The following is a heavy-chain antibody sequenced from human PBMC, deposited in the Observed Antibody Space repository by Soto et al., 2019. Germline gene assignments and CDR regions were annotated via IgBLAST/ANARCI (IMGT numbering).Heavy chain of an antibody. CDR3: ASFPPLRYFATGAFDI. CDR2: IYYSGST. Sequence: KPSETLSLTCTVSGGSISSGDYYWSWIRQPPGKGLEWIGYIYYSGSTYYNPSLKSRVTISVDTSKNQFSLKLSSVTAADTAVYYCASFPPLRYFATGAFDIWGQGTMVTVSS. D-gene: IGHD3-9*01. J-gene: IGHJ3*02. V-gene: IGHV4-30-4*01. CDR1: GGSISSGDYY.